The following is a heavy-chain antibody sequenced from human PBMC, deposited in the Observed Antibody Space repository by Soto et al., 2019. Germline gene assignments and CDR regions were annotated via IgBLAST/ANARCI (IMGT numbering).Heavy chain of an antibody. Sequence: QEQLAESGGGVVQPGRSLRLSCAASGFNFRAYGMHWVRQAQGRGLEWVAVIGHDGDDTFYVDSVKGRFSISRDNPRNSLYLQMSDLRAEDTAMYFCARDRFGVTQGTIWLDPWGQGTLVIVSS. CDR3: ARDRFGVTQGTIWLDP. CDR2: IGHDGDDT. CDR1: GFNFRAYG. V-gene: IGHV3-33*01. D-gene: IGHD2-21*02. J-gene: IGHJ5*02.